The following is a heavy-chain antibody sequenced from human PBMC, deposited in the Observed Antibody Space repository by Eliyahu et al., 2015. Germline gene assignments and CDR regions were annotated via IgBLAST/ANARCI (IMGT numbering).Heavy chain of an antibody. Sequence: QVQLVESGGGVVQPGXSLRLSXAAXGFXFGXYGMHWVRQAPGKGLEWVANIWYDGTTKYYADSVKGRFTISRDNPKNTLYLQMNSLRVEDTAWYYCARDQASRAIAGVDWGQGTLVTVSS. V-gene: IGHV3-33*01. CDR2: IWYDGTTK. CDR1: GFXFGXYG. J-gene: IGHJ4*02. CDR3: ARDQASRAIAGVD. D-gene: IGHD6-13*01.